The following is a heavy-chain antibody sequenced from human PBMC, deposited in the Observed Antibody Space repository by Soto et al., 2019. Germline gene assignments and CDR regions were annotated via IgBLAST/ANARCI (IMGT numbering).Heavy chain of an antibody. Sequence: QVQLVQSGAEVKRPGASVTVSCRSSGDTFNDYYIHWVRQAPGQGLEWMGWINPNGGVTKDAQKCQGWVSMTRDTSIRTVYMQLSRLRSDDTAVYYCARESGGATATLDYYCFYMDVWGTGTTVTVSS. J-gene: IGHJ6*03. CDR1: GDTFNDYY. V-gene: IGHV1-2*04. D-gene: IGHD5-12*01. CDR2: INPNGGVT. CDR3: ARESGGATATLDYYCFYMDV.